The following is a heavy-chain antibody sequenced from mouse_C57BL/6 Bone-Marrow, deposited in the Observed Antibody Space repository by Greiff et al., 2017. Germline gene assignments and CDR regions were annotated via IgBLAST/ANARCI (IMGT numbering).Heavy chain of an antibody. Sequence: QVQLQQSGAELVKPGASVKISCKASGYAFSSYWMNWVKQRPGQGLEWIGQIYPGDGDTNYNGKFKGKATLTADKSSSTAYMQLSSLTSEDSAVYVGARCSVVATSREDYWGQGTSVTVSS. CDR2: IYPGDGDT. V-gene: IGHV1-80*01. CDR1: GYAFSSYW. D-gene: IGHD1-1*01. J-gene: IGHJ4*01. CDR3: ARCSVVATSREDY.